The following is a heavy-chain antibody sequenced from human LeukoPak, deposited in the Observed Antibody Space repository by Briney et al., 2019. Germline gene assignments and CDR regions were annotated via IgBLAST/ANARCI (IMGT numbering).Heavy chain of an antibody. CDR1: GYTFSNSD. CDR3: ARVGAPIYCSGGSCHGGWSES. J-gene: IGHJ5*01. D-gene: IGHD2-15*01. Sequence: ASVKVSCKASGYTFSNSDINWVRQASGQGLQWMGWMNPRSGNTGYAQKFQGIVTMTRNTSTSTAYMELRSLRFDDTAVYFCARVGAPIYCSGGSCHGGWSESWGLGTLVTV. V-gene: IGHV1-8*01. CDR2: MNPRSGNT.